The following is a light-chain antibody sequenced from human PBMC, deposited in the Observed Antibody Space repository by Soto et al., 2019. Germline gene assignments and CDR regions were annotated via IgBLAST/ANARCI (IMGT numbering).Light chain of an antibody. CDR1: QSISSH. CDR3: QQYSSNFYT. Sequence: DIQMTQSPSTLSASVGDRVTITCRASQSISSHLAWYQQKPGKAPEVLIYDASTLESGVSSRFSGSGSGTKFTLTISNLQPDDFATYFCQQYSSNFYTFGQGIKVEIK. CDR2: DAS. J-gene: IGKJ2*01. V-gene: IGKV1-5*01.